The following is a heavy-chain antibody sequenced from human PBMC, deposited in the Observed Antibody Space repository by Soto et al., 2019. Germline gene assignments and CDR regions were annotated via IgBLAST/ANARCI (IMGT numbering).Heavy chain of an antibody. V-gene: IGHV3-23*04. CDR2: ISVSGTST. Sequence: EVQLVESGGVVVQPGGSLRLSCAASGFTFSAYGMSWVRQAPGKGLEWVSGISVSGTSTYYADSVKGRFTISRDNSKNTLYLQMKRLRAEDTALYYCAKDWTRGSGGYPDYFDYWGQGTLVTVSS. J-gene: IGHJ4*02. D-gene: IGHD3-10*01. CDR3: AKDWTRGSGGYPDYFDY. CDR1: GFTFSAYG.